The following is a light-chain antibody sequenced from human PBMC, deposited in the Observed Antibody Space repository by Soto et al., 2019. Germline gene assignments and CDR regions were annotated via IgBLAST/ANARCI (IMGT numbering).Light chain of an antibody. CDR2: GAS. Sequence: EIVLTQSPGTLSLSPGERATLSCRASQSVRTKLAWYQQKPGQAPRLLIYGASSRATGIPARFSGSGSGTDFTLTISSLQPEDFATYYCQQSYSTPQTFGQGTKVDI. CDR1: QSVRTK. J-gene: IGKJ1*01. V-gene: IGKV3D-15*01. CDR3: QQSYSTPQT.